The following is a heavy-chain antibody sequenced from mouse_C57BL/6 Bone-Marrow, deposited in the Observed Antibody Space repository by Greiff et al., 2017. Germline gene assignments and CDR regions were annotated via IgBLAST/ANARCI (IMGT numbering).Heavy chain of an antibody. CDR2: IDPENGDT. Sequence: VHVKQSGAELVRPGASVKLSCTASGFNIKDDYMHWVKQRPEQGLEWIGWIDPENGDTEYASKFQGKATITADTSSNTAYLQLSSLTSEDTAVYYCARGYAMDYWGRGTSVTVSA. V-gene: IGHV14-4*01. J-gene: IGHJ4*01. CDR1: GFNIKDDY. CDR3: ARGYAMDY.